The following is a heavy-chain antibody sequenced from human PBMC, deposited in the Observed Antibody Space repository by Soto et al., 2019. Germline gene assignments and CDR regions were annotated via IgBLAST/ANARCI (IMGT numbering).Heavy chain of an antibody. CDR1: GFTFSSYA. Sequence: GGSLRLSCAASGFTFSSYAMSWVRQAPGKGLEWVSAISGSGGSTYYADSVKGRFTISRDNSKNTLYLQMNSLRAEDTAVYYSATTPLTDFWSRHYPFAYCAQGTLVPVSS. V-gene: IGHV3-23*01. CDR2: ISGSGGST. CDR3: ATTPLTDFWSRHYPFAY. J-gene: IGHJ4*02. D-gene: IGHD3-3*01.